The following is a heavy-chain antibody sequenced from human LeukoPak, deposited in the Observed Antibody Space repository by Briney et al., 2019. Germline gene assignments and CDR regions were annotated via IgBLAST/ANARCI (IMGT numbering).Heavy chain of an antibody. Sequence: EWMGWMNSNSGNTAYAQKFQGRVTMTRNTSISTAYMELSSLRSEDTAVYYCARGSGWYKSWGQGTLVTVSS. CDR2: MNSNSGNT. CDR3: ARGSGWYKS. V-gene: IGHV1-8*01. J-gene: IGHJ5*02. D-gene: IGHD6-19*01.